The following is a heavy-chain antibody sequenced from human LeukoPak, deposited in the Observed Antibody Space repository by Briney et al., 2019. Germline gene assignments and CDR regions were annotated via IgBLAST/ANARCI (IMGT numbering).Heavy chain of an antibody. CDR3: ARDSYARIAAAGTGDY. D-gene: IGHD6-13*01. V-gene: IGHV3-21*01. CDR1: GFTFSSYS. Sequence: SGGSLRLSCAASGFTFSSYSMNWVRQAPGKGLEWVSSISSSSSYIYYADSVKGRFTISRDNAKNSLYLQMNSLRAEDTAVYYCARDSYARIAAAGTGDYWGQGTLVTVSS. CDR2: ISSSSSYI. J-gene: IGHJ4*02.